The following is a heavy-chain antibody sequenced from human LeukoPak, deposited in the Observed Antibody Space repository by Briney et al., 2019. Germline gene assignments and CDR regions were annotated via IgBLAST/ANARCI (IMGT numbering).Heavy chain of an antibody. CDR1: GGSISSSSYY. Sequence: SETLSLTRTVSGGSISSSSYYWGWIRQPPGKGLEWIGSIYYSGSTYYNPSLKSRVTISVDTSKNQFSLKLSSVTAADTAVYYCAVSRIVGATPPSLFDYWGQGTLVTVSS. J-gene: IGHJ4*02. CDR3: AVSRIVGATPPSLFDY. D-gene: IGHD1-26*01. V-gene: IGHV4-39*01. CDR2: IYYSGST.